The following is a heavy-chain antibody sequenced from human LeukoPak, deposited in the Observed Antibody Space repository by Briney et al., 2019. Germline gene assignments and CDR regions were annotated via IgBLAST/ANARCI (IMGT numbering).Heavy chain of an antibody. Sequence: GGSLRLSCVASGFTFSNYGMSWVRQAPGKGLEWVSAISGIGTYTYYADSVKGRFTISRDNSKNTLYLQTKSLRAEDTALYYCARFTSGIIGNALDIWGQGTMVTVSS. CDR3: ARFTSGIIGNALDI. CDR1: GFTFSNYG. V-gene: IGHV3-23*01. D-gene: IGHD1-14*01. J-gene: IGHJ3*02. CDR2: ISGIGTYT.